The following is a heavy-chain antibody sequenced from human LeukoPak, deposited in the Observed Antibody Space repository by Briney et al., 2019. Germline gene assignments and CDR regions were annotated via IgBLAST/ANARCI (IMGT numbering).Heavy chain of an antibody. V-gene: IGHV1-2*02. J-gene: IGHJ6*02. Sequence: GASVKVSCKASGYTFTGYYMHWVRQAPGQGLEWMGWINPNSGGTNYAQKFQGRVTMTRDTSISTAYMELSRLGSDDTAVYYCARGESTYVYYYYYYGMDVWGQGTTVTVSS. CDR3: ARGESTYVYYYYYYGMDV. CDR2: INPNSGGT. CDR1: GYTFTGYY. D-gene: IGHD2-8*01.